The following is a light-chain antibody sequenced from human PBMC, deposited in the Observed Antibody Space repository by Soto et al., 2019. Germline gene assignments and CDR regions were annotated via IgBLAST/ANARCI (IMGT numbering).Light chain of an antibody. CDR2: GSS. V-gene: IGKV3-20*01. CDR3: PQYGNPPPIT. J-gene: IGKJ5*01. CDR1: QSVSSSY. Sequence: EIVLTQSPGTLSLSPGERATLSCRASQSVSSSYLACYQQKPGQSPRLLIHGSSSRVSGIPDRFSGSGSGSDCTLTISRLETADFKMYYCPQYGNPPPITFGQGTILDIK.